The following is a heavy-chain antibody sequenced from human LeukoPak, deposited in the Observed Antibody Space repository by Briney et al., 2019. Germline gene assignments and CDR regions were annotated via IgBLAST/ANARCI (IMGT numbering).Heavy chain of an antibody. D-gene: IGHD4-17*01. Sequence: TSETLSLTCTVSGGSISSSSYYWGWIRQPPGKGLEWIGSIYYSGSTYYNPSLKSRVTISVDTSKNQFSLKLSSVTAADTAVYYCARRRRTVTSAAQVDYFDYWGQGTLVTVSS. CDR3: ARRRRTVTSAAQVDYFDY. CDR1: GGSISSSSYY. V-gene: IGHV4-39*01. CDR2: IYYSGST. J-gene: IGHJ4*02.